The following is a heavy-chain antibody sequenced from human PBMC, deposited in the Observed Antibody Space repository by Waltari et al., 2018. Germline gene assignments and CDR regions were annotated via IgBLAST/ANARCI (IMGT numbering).Heavy chain of an antibody. Sequence: QVQLVQSGAEVKKPGSSVKVSCKASGGTFSSYTISWVRQAPGQGLEWMGRIIPILGIANYAQKFQGRVTITADKSTSTAYMELSSLRSEDTAVYYCARDRGVAATYGMDVWGQGTTVTVSS. CDR1: GGTFSSYT. V-gene: IGHV1-69*08. CDR3: ARDRGVAATYGMDV. J-gene: IGHJ6*02. CDR2: IIPILGIA. D-gene: IGHD2-15*01.